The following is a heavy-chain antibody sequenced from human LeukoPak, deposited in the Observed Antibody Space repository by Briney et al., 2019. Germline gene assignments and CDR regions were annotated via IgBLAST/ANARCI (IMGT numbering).Heavy chain of an antibody. CDR3: ARAYSSSWYRGEYDY. V-gene: IGHV3-7*01. CDR1: GFTFSSYG. D-gene: IGHD6-13*01. J-gene: IGHJ4*02. CDR2: IKEDGSEK. Sequence: GGSLRLSCAASGFTFSSYGMSWVRQAPGKGLEWVANIKEDGSEKYYVDSVKGRFTISRDNAKNSLYLQMNSLRAEDTAVYYCARAYSSSWYRGEYDYWGQGTLVTVSS.